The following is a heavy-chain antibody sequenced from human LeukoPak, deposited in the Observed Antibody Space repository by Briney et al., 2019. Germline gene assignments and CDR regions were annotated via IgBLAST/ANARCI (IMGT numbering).Heavy chain of an antibody. D-gene: IGHD2-15*01. CDR2: ISSSSSYI. J-gene: IGHJ6*03. CDR1: GFTFSSYS. V-gene: IGHV3-21*01. Sequence: PGGSLRLSCAASGFTFSSYSMNWVRQAPGKGLEWVSSISSSSSYIYYADSVKGRFTISRDNAKNSLYLQMNSLRAEDTAVYYCARAYCSGGSCYSTYYYYYMDVWGKGTTVTVSS. CDR3: ARAYCSGGSCYSTYYYYYMDV.